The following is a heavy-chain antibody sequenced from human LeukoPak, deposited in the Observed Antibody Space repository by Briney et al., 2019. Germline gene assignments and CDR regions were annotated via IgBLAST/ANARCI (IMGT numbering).Heavy chain of an antibody. Sequence: ASVKVSCKASGYTFTTYAITWVRQAPGQGLEWLGWVSAYSGNTNYAQKLQGRVTMTTDTSTSTAYMELRSLRSDDTAVYYCARGGGGWSGDYWGQGTLVTVSS. J-gene: IGHJ4*02. CDR1: GYTFTTYA. D-gene: IGHD6-19*01. V-gene: IGHV1-18*01. CDR3: ARGGGGWSGDY. CDR2: VSAYSGNT.